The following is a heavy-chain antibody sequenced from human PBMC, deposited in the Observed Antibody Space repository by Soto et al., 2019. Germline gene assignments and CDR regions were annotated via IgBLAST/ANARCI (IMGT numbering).Heavy chain of an antibody. Sequence: GGSLRLSCAASRFTFGSYAMSWVRQAPGKGLEWVSLINGYGGSTNYADSVKGRFTISRDNSKNMLYLQMNSLKASDTAMYYCARRPWLSGYYDYWGQGTLVTVSS. V-gene: IGHV3-23*01. CDR3: ARRPWLSGYYDY. CDR2: INGYGGST. CDR1: RFTFGSYA. J-gene: IGHJ4*02. D-gene: IGHD3-22*01.